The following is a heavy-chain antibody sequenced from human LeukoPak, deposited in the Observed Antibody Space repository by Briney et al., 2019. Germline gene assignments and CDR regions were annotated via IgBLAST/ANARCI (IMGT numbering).Heavy chain of an antibody. CDR3: VRDNDDYKDDDFVYAFDI. CDR1: GFSFSAYI. CDR2: INSGGSVT. D-gene: IGHD4-17*01. J-gene: IGHJ3*02. V-gene: IGHV3-48*02. Sequence: GGSLRLSCAASGFSFSAYIMNWVRQAPGKGLEWVAIINSGGSVTYYADSVRGRFTISRDNAKNSLYLQMNSLRDEDTAVYYCVRDNDDYKDDDFVYAFDIWGQGTMVTVSS.